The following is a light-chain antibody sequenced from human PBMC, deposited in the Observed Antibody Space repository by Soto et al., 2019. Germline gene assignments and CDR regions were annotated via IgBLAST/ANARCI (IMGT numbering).Light chain of an antibody. CDR1: NIGSKS. CDR2: YDS. CDR3: QVWDSSSDHPYVV. Sequence: YELTQPPSVSVAPGKTARITCGGNNIGSKSVHWYQQKPGQAPVLVIYYDSDRPSGIPERFSGSNSGNTATLTISRVEAGDEADYYCQVWDSSSDHPYVVFGGGTKVTVL. V-gene: IGLV3-21*04. J-gene: IGLJ2*01.